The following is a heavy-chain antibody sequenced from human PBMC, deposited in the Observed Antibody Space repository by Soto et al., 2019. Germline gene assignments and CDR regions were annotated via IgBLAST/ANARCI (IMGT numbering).Heavy chain of an antibody. Sequence: TLSLTFTVSGGSISSGCYYWSWIRQHPGKGLEWIGYIYYSGSTYYNPSLKSRVTISVYTSKNQFSLKLSSVTAADTAVYYCSRDRHDGYYYYYYYGMDVWGQGTTVTVS. D-gene: IGHD3-22*01. CDR3: SRDRHDGYYYYYYYGMDV. CDR1: GGSISSGCYY. CDR2: IYYSGST. J-gene: IGHJ6*02. V-gene: IGHV4-31*03.